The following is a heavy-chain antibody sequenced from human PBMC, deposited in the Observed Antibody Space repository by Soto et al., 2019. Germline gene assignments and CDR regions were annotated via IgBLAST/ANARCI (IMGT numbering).Heavy chain of an antibody. CDR2: ISSSSSYI. CDR3: ARDRLGTNCSGGSCYSGWFDS. CDR1: GFTFSSYS. J-gene: IGHJ5*01. V-gene: IGHV3-21*01. Sequence: GGSLRLSCAASGFTFSSYSMNWVRQAPGKGLEWVSSISSSSSYIYYADSVKGRFTISRDNAKNSLYLQMNSLRAEDTAVYYCARDRLGTNCSGGSCYSGWFDSWGQGTLVTVSS. D-gene: IGHD2-15*01.